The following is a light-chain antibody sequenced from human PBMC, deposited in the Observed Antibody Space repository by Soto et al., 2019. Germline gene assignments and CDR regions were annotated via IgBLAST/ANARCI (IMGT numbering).Light chain of an antibody. V-gene: IGKV3-15*01. Sequence: IQMTQSPATLSVSPGERATPSCRASQTIYSNVAWYQQRPGQAPRLLIYRASARATGIPARFSGSGSGTEFTLTISRLEPEDFAVYYCHQYGSSPTTLGQGTKVDIK. CDR2: RAS. CDR1: QTIYSN. CDR3: HQYGSSPTT. J-gene: IGKJ1*01.